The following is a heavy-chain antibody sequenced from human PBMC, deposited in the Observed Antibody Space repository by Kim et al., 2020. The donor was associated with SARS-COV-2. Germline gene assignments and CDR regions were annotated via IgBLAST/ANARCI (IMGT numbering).Heavy chain of an antibody. V-gene: IGHV3-43*02. D-gene: IGHD2-15*01. CDR1: GFTFDDYA. Sequence: GGSLRLSCAASGFTFDDYAMHWVRQAPGKGLEWVSLISGDGGSTYYADSVKGRFTISRDNSKNSLYLQMNRLRTEDTALYYRAKDKGYCSGGSCYSDYYYGLHVWGQGTTVTVSS. CDR3: AKDKGYCSGGSCYSDYYYGLHV. J-gene: IGHJ6*02. CDR2: ISGDGGST.